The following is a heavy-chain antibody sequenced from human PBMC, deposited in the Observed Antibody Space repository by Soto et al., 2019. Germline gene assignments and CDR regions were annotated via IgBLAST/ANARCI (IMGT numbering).Heavy chain of an antibody. J-gene: IGHJ3*02. CDR3: APHVSCSGVSCQYDAFAI. CDR1: GFTVSSHA. V-gene: IGHV3-23*01. Sequence: ESGGGLVQPGGSLRLSCEGSGFTVSSHAMTWIRKAPGKGPEWVSTITADGGTYYADSVKGRFAMSRDTSESTLYLQMNSLGAEDTAAYYCAPHVSCSGVSCQYDAFAIRGQGTMVTVSS. D-gene: IGHD2-15*01. CDR2: ITADGGT.